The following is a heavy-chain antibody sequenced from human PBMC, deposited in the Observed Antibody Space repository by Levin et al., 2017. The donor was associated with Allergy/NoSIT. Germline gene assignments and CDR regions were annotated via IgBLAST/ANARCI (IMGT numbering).Heavy chain of an antibody. J-gene: IGHJ4*02. CDR2: ISYDGSNK. Sequence: PGGSLRLSCAASGFTFSSYAMHWVRQAPGKGLEWVAVISYDGSNKYYADSVKGRFTISRDNSKNTLYLQMNSLRAEDTAVYYCARPSSGSYAYYFDYWGQGTLVTVSS. CDR1: GFTFSSYA. CDR3: ARPSSGSYAYYFDY. V-gene: IGHV3-30*04. D-gene: IGHD1-26*01.